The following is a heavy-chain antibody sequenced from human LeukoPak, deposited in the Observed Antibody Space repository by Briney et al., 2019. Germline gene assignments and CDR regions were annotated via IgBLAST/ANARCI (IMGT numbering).Heavy chain of an antibody. D-gene: IGHD4-23*01. Sequence: SGPALVKPTQTLTLTCTFSGFSPSTSGMCVSWIRQPPGKALEWLARIDWDDDKYYSTSLKTRLTTSKDTSKNQVVLTMSNLDPVDTATYYCARTAGGNSYYYYMDVWGKGTTVTVSS. CDR2: IDWDDDK. CDR1: GFSPSTSGMC. V-gene: IGHV2-70*11. CDR3: ARTAGGNSYYYYMDV. J-gene: IGHJ6*03.